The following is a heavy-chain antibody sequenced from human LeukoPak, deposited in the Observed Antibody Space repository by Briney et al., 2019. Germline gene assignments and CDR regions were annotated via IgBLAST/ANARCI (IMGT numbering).Heavy chain of an antibody. J-gene: IGHJ3*02. Sequence: SGGSLRLSCAASGFTFSNYWMHWVRQAPGKGLVWVSRINSDGLNTNYADSVKGRFTVSRDNPKNTLYLQMNSLRVEDTAVYYCVREGGGSFLDSFDIWGQGKLVTVSS. V-gene: IGHV3-74*01. CDR3: VREGGGSFLDSFDI. CDR2: INSDGLNT. CDR1: GFTFSNYW. D-gene: IGHD2-15*01.